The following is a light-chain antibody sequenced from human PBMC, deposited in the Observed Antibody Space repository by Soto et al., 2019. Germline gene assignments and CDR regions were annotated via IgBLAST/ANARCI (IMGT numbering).Light chain of an antibody. CDR3: SSYSGSSTLVV. CDR2: DVN. CDR1: SSDVGGYKY. J-gene: IGLJ3*02. Sequence: QSALTQPASVSGSPGQSIAISCTGTSSDVGGYKYVSWYQQHPGKAPKLILYDVNYRPSGVSNRFSGSKSGNTASLTISGLQAEDEADYYCSSYSGSSTLVVFGGGTKVTVL. V-gene: IGLV2-14*03.